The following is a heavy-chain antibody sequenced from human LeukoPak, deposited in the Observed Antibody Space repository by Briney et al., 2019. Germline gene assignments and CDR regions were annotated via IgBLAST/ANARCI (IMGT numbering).Heavy chain of an antibody. J-gene: IGHJ4*02. CDR1: GFTFSSYS. CDR2: ISSSSSYI. D-gene: IGHD3-3*01. Sequence: GGPLRLSCAASGFTFSSYSMNWVRQAPGKGLEWVSSISSSSSYIYYADSVKGRFTISRDNAKNSLYLQMNSLRAEDTAVYYCPSGPQSGEVAHYYCGQGTLVTDSS. V-gene: IGHV3-21*01. CDR3: PSGPQSGEVAHYY.